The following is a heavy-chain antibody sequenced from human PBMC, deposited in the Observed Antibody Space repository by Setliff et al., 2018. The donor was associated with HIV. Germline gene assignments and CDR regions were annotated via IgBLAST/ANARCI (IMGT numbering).Heavy chain of an antibody. CDR1: RGSISSGGYY. V-gene: IGHV4-39*01. J-gene: IGHJ6*03. D-gene: IGHD4-4*01. Sequence: SETLSLTCSVSRGSISSGGYYWSWIRQHPGKGLEWIGSMYHSGSTYYNPSLKSRVTISVDTSKNQFSLRLSSVTAADTAVYYCARLDYSNYYSYYIDVWGEGTMVTVSS. CDR3: ARLDYSNYYSYYIDV. CDR2: MYHSGST.